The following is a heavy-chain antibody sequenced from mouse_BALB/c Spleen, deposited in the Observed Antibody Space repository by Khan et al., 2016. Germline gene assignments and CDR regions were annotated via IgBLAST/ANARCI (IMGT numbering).Heavy chain of an antibody. J-gene: IGHJ2*01. V-gene: IGHV3-2*02. D-gene: IGHD2-1*01. CDR2: ISYSGST. CDR3: ARSYGNLDY. CDR1: GYSITSDYA. Sequence: EVQLVESGPGLVKPSQSLSLTCTVSGYSITSDYAWNWIRQFPGNKLEWMGYISYSGSTSYNPSLKSRISITRDTSKNQFFLQLNSVTTEDTATYYCARSYGNLDYWGQGTTLTVSS.